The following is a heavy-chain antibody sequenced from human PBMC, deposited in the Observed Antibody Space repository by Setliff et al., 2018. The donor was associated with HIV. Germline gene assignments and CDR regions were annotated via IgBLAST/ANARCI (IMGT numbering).Heavy chain of an antibody. V-gene: IGHV4-39*01. Sequence: SETLSLTCTVSGGSINSTSYYWGWIHQPPGNGLEWIGSIYHTGSTYYKPSLKSRVTISVDTSKNQFSLRLSSVAAGDTAVYYCARSIVPVASGYYYFEYWGQGTQVTVSS. J-gene: IGHJ4*02. CDR3: ARSIVPVASGYYYFEY. CDR2: IYHTGST. D-gene: IGHD3-3*01. CDR1: GGSINSTSYY.